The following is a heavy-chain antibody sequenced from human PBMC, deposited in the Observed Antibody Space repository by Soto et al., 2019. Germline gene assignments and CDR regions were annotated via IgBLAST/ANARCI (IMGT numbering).Heavy chain of an antibody. CDR1: GYTFTSYD. V-gene: IGHV1-8*01. CDR2: MNPNSGNT. Sequence: RASVKVSCKASGYTFTSYDINWVRQATGQGLEWMGWMNPNSGNTGYAQKFQGRVTMTRNTSISTAYMELSSLRSEDTAVYYCARWMDISHWFDPWGQGTLVTVSS. CDR3: ARWMDISHWFDP. J-gene: IGHJ5*02. D-gene: IGHD2-2*03.